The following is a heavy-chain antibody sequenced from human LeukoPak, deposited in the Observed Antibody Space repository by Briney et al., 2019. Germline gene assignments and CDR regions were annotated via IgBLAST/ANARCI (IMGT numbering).Heavy chain of an antibody. V-gene: IGHV3-74*01. J-gene: IGHJ6*03. CDR3: AREGSPNYYYYYMDV. Sequence: PGGSLRLSCAASGFTFSSYWMHWVRQAPGKGLVWVSRINTDGSSTCYADSVKGRFTISRDNAKNTLYLQMNSLRAEDTAVYYCAREGSPNYYYYYMDVWGKGTTVTVSS. CDR2: INTDGSST. D-gene: IGHD1-26*01. CDR1: GFTFSSYW.